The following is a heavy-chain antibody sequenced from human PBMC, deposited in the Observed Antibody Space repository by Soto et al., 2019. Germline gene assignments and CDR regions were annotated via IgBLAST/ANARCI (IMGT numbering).Heavy chain of an antibody. D-gene: IGHD3-22*01. V-gene: IGHV4-39*01. Sequence: QLQLQESGPGLVKPSETLSLTYTVSGGSITSSSYYWGWIRQPPGKGLEWIGNIYYSGSTYYNPSLKSRVTISVDTSKNQFSLKLSSVTAADTAVYYCMLGSGWKDFDYWGQGTLVTVSS. CDR3: MLGSGWKDFDY. CDR2: IYYSGST. CDR1: GGSITSSSYY. J-gene: IGHJ4*02.